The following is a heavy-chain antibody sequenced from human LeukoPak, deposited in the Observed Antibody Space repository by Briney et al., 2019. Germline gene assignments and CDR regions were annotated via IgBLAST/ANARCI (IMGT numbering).Heavy chain of an antibody. Sequence: PSETLSLTCTVSGGSISSSSYYWGWIRQPPGKGLEWIGSIYYSGSTNYNPSLKSRVTISADTSKNQFSLKLSSVTAADTAVYYCARLTQNWDVSGDWFDPWGQGTLVTVSS. V-gene: IGHV4-39*07. J-gene: IGHJ5*02. CDR1: GGSISSSSYY. D-gene: IGHD7-27*01. CDR3: ARLTQNWDVSGDWFDP. CDR2: IYYSGST.